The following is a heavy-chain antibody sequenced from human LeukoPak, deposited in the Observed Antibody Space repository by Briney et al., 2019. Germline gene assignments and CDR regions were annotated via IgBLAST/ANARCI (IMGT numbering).Heavy chain of an antibody. V-gene: IGHV4-34*01. J-gene: IGHJ4*02. CDR2: INHSGST. CDR1: GGSFSGYY. D-gene: IGHD2-15*01. CDR3: ARGTARYCSGGSCYRPAPLDY. Sequence: SETLSLTCAVYGGSFSGYYWSLIRQPPGKGLEWIGEINHSGSTNYNPSLKSRVTISVDTSKNQFSLKLSSVTAADTAVYYCARGTARYCSGGSCYRPAPLDYWGQGTLVTVSS.